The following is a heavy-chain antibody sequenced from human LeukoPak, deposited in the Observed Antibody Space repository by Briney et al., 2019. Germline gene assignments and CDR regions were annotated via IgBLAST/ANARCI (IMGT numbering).Heavy chain of an antibody. V-gene: IGHV4-39*01. Sequence: SETLSLTCTVSGASIRSSSYYWGWIRQPPGRGLEWMGSILYSGRTYYNPSLKIRVTIFVDTSKNQFSLKLNSVTAADTAVYYCARSQATAMVSDYWGQGTLVTVSS. CDR1: GASIRSSSYY. J-gene: IGHJ4*02. CDR2: ILYSGRT. CDR3: ARSQATAMVSDY. D-gene: IGHD2-2*01.